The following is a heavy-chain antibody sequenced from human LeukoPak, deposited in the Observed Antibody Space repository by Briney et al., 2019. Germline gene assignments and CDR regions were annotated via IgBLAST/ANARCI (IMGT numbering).Heavy chain of an antibody. J-gene: IGHJ6*03. V-gene: IGHV4-4*07. CDR1: GGSISSYY. CDR3: ARDGYSYGQGNYMDV. CDR2: IYTSGST. D-gene: IGHD5-18*01. Sequence: SETLSLTCTVSGGSISSYYWSWIRQPAGKGLEWIGRIYTSGSTNYNPSLKSRVTMSVDTSKNQFSLKLSSVTAADTAVYYCARDGYSYGQGNYMDVWGKGTTVTVSS.